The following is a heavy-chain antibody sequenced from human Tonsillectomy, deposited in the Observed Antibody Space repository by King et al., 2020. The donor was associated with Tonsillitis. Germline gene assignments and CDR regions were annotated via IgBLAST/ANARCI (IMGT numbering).Heavy chain of an antibody. CDR2: IYYSGTT. V-gene: IGHV4-59*08. D-gene: IGHD3-10*01. J-gene: IGHJ2*01. CDR3: ARLDYYGSGSYWYFDL. Sequence: VQLQESGPGLVKPSETLSLTCTVSGSISGSYWSWIRQPPGKGLEWIGYIYYSGTTNYNPSLRRRVTISVDTSKNQFSLNLSSVTAADTAVYYCARLDYYGSGSYWYFDLWGRGTLVTVSS. CDR1: GSISGSY.